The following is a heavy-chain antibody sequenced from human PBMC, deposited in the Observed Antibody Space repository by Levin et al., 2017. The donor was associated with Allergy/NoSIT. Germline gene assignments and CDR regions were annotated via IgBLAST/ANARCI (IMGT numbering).Heavy chain of an antibody. D-gene: IGHD6-19*01. CDR2: IFNSGST. CDR3: ARQNIAVWATFDI. CDR1: GGSITSYY. J-gene: IGHJ3*02. Sequence: SETLSLTCTVSGGSITSYYWSWIRQPPGKGLEWIGYIFNSGSTNYNPSLKSRVTISVDSSKNQFSLKLNSVTAADTAVYYCARQNIAVWATFDIWGQGTMVTVSS. V-gene: IGHV4-59*08.